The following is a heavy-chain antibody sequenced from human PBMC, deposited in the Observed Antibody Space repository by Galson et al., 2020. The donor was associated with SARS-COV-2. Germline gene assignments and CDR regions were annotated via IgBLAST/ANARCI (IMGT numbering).Heavy chain of an antibody. V-gene: IGHV4-34*01. CDR1: GGSFSGYY. D-gene: IGHD2-8*02. CDR2: INHSGST. Sequence: SETLSLTCAVYGGSFSGYYWSWIRQPPGKGLEWIGEINHSGSTNYNPSLKSRVTISVDTSKNQFSLKLSSVTAADTAVYYCARGPPIVLVVYGRKWVGDYFDYWGQGTLVTVSS. J-gene: IGHJ4*02. CDR3: ARGPPIVLVVYGRKWVGDYFDY.